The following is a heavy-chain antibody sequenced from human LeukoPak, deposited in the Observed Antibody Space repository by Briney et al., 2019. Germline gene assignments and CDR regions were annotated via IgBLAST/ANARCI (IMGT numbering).Heavy chain of an antibody. Sequence: GESLKISCKGSGYSFTSYWIGWVRQLPGKGLERMGIIYPGDSDTRYSPSFQGQVTISADKSISTAYLQWSSLKASDTAMYYCARTDSWYSSGWYWFDPWGQGTLVTVSS. J-gene: IGHJ5*02. D-gene: IGHD6-19*01. CDR3: ARTDSWYSSGWYWFDP. CDR2: IYPGDSDT. CDR1: GYSFTSYW. V-gene: IGHV5-51*01.